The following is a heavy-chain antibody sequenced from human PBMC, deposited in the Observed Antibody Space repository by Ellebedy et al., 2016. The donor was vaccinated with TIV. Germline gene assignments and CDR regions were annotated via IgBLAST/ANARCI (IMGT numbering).Heavy chain of an antibody. CDR1: GGSFSSYY. V-gene: IGHV4-59*08. CDR3: AKHDETGTDFHY. CDR2: PYFSGNT. J-gene: IGHJ4*02. D-gene: IGHD1-1*01. Sequence: MPSETLSLTCSVSGGSFSSYYWSRIRQPPGSGLWWTGYPYFSGNTNYNPSRKSRVTISLDTSKNQFSLELSSVTAADTAVYYCAKHDETGTDFHYWGQGTLVTVSS.